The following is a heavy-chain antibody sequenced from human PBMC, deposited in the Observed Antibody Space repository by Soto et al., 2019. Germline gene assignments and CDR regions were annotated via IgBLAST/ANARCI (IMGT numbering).Heavy chain of an antibody. D-gene: IGHD3-16*01. CDR1: SGSIFTTNW. V-gene: IGHV4-4*02. Sequence: QVQLQESGPGLVKPSGTLSLTCAASSGSIFTTNWWSWVRQSPGRGLQWIGDIYHSGSPKYNPSLKSRVSISIDQSKDRFFLNLDSVTAADTAVYYCARKPDVATAKVGGGYVFDVWGQGTMVTVSS. CDR2: IYHSGSP. J-gene: IGHJ3*01. CDR3: ARKPDVATAKVGGGYVFDV.